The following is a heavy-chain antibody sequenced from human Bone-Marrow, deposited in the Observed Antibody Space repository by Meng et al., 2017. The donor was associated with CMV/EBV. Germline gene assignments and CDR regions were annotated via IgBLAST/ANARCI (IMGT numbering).Heavy chain of an antibody. CDR3: ARDGYDFWSGYYRMLPQTYYYYGMDV. D-gene: IGHD3-3*01. Sequence: GESLKISCAASGFTFSSYWMSWVRQAPGKGLEWVANIKQDGSEKYYVDSVKGRYTISRDNAKNSLYLQMNSLSAEDTAVYYCARDGYDFWSGYYRMLPQTYYYYGMDVWGQGTTVTVSS. CDR2: IKQDGSEK. V-gene: IGHV3-7*01. J-gene: IGHJ6*02. CDR1: GFTFSSYW.